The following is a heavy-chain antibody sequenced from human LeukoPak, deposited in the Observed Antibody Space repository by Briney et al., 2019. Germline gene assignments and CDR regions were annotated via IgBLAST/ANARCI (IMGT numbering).Heavy chain of an antibody. Sequence: PGGSLRLSCAASGFTFSSYAMSWVRQAPGKGLEWVSAVSGSGGSTYYADSVKGRFTISRDNSKNTLYLQMNSLRAEDTAVYYCAIDAGSATAAGLTWGQGTLVTVSS. CDR3: AIDAGSATAAGLT. J-gene: IGHJ4*02. D-gene: IGHD6-13*01. CDR2: VSGSGGST. V-gene: IGHV3-23*01. CDR1: GFTFSSYA.